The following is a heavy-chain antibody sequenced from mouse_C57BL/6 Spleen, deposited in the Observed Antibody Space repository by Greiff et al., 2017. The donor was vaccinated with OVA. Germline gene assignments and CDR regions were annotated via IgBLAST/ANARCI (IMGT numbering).Heavy chain of an antibody. Sequence: VQLQQPGAELVRPGSSVKLSCKASGYTFTSYWMQWVKQRPIQGLEWIGNIDPSDSETHYNQKFKDKATLTVDKSSSTAYMQLSSLTSEDSAVYYCARGGNHTFPYAMDYWGQGTSVTVSS. V-gene: IGHV1-52*01. J-gene: IGHJ4*01. CDR3: ARGGNHTFPYAMDY. CDR1: GYTFTSYW. CDR2: IDPSDSET. D-gene: IGHD2-1*01.